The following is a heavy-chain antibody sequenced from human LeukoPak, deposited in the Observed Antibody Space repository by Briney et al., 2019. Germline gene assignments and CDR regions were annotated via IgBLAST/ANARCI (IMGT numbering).Heavy chain of an antibody. CDR1: GFTFSSKA. Sequence: GGSLRLSCAASGFTFSSKAMIWVRQAPGKGLEWVSVISGSGGNTYYADSVKGRLTISRDNSKNTLYLQMNSLRAEDTAVYYCAKAVGSGWRYYFDYWGQGTLVTVSS. CDR3: AKAVGSGWRYYFDY. CDR2: ISGSGGNT. V-gene: IGHV3-23*01. D-gene: IGHD6-19*01. J-gene: IGHJ4*02.